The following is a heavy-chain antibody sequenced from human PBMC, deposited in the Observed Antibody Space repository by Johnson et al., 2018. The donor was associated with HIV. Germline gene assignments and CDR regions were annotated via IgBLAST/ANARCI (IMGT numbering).Heavy chain of an antibody. CDR2: ISYDGSNK. J-gene: IGHJ3*02. D-gene: IGHD1-14*01. CDR1: GFTFSSYG. Sequence: QVQLVESGGGVVQPGRSLRLSCAASGFTFSSYGMHWVRQAPGKGLEWVAVISYDGSNKYYADSVKGRFTISRDNSKNTMYVQMNSLRADDTAVYYCARSRQVGTPDAFDIWGQGTMVTVSS. V-gene: IGHV3-30*03. CDR3: ARSRQVGTPDAFDI.